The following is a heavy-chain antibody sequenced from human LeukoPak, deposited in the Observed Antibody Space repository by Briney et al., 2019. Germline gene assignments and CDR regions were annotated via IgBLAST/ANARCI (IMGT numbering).Heavy chain of an antibody. Sequence: SETLSLTCTVSGDSISSYYWSWIRQPPGKGLEWIGYIYYSGSTNYNPSLKSRVTISVDTSKNHFSLKLSSVTAADTAVYYCARHAHYYDSSGLGTDAFDIWGQGTMVTVSS. J-gene: IGHJ3*02. CDR3: ARHAHYYDSSGLGTDAFDI. D-gene: IGHD3-22*01. CDR2: IYYSGST. CDR1: GDSISSYY. V-gene: IGHV4-59*08.